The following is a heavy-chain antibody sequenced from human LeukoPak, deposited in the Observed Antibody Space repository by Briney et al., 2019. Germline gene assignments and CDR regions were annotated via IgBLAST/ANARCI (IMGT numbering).Heavy chain of an antibody. J-gene: IGHJ3*02. Sequence: GGSLRLSCAASGFTFSSYAMHWVRQAPGKGLEWVAVISYDGSNKYYADSVKGRFTISRDNSKSTLYLQMNSLRAEDTAVYYCARIPYGGNSAPAFDIWGQGTMVTVSS. D-gene: IGHD4-23*01. CDR3: ARIPYGGNSAPAFDI. V-gene: IGHV3-30*04. CDR2: ISYDGSNK. CDR1: GFTFSSYA.